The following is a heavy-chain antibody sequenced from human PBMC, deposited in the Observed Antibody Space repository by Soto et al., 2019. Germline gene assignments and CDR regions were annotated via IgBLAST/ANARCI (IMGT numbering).Heavy chain of an antibody. CDR1: GFTFRSYA. CDR3: ARVGPSPFLEWSNDY. V-gene: IGHV3-30-3*01. D-gene: IGHD3-3*02. Sequence: PGGSLRLSCAASGFTFRSYAMHWVRQAPGKGLEWVAVISYDGSNKYYADSVKGRFTISRDNSKNTLYLQMNSLRAEDTAVYYCARVGPSPFLEWSNDYWGQGTLVTVSS. CDR2: ISYDGSNK. J-gene: IGHJ4*02.